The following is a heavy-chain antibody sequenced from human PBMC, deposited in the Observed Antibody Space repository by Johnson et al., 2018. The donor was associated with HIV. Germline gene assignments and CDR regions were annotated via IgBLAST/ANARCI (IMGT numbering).Heavy chain of an antibody. CDR1: GFTFSSYW. V-gene: IGHV3-7*03. Sequence: VQLVESGGGLVQPGRSLRLSCAASGFTFSSYWMSWVRQAPGKGLEWVANIKQDGSEKYYVDSVKGRFTISRDNAKNSLYLQMNSLRTEDTAVYYCARDYSNPPHAFDIWGQGTMVTVSS. J-gene: IGHJ3*02. CDR3: ARDYSNPPHAFDI. CDR2: IKQDGSEK. D-gene: IGHD4-11*01.